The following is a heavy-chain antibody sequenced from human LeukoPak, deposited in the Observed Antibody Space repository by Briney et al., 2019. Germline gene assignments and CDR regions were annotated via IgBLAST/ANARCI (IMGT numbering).Heavy chain of an antibody. D-gene: IGHD6-13*01. V-gene: IGHV3-7*01. J-gene: IGHJ4*02. CDR3: ASGRQLGY. Sequence: GGSLRLSCAASGFTFSNYWMSWVRQAPGKGLEWVANIKEDGSERYYVDSVKDRFTISRDNARNSLYLQMNSLRAEDTAVYYCASGRQLGYWGQGTLVTVSS. CDR2: IKEDGSER. CDR1: GFTFSNYW.